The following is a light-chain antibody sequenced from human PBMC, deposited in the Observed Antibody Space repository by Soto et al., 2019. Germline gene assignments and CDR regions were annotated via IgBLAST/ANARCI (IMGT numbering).Light chain of an antibody. CDR3: QQSYSTPHT. J-gene: IGKJ2*01. CDR2: AAS. V-gene: IGKV1-39*01. Sequence: DIQMTQSPSSLSASVGDRVTITCRASRSISSHLNWYQQKPGKAPKLLIYAASSLQSGVPSRFSGSGSGTEFTLTISSLQPEDFATYYCQQSYSTPHTFGQGTKLEIK. CDR1: RSISSH.